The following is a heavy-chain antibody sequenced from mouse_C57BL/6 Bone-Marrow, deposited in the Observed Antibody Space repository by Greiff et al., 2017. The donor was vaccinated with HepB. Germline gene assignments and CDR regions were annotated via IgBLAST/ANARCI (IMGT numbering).Heavy chain of an antibody. CDR1: GFTFSSYG. Sequence: EVQGVESGGDLVKPGGSLKLSCAASGFTFSSYGMSWVRQTPDKRLEWVATISSGGSYTYYPDSVKGRFTIARDNAKNTLYLQMSSLKSEDTAMYYCARQGLRAMDYWGQGTSVTVSS. D-gene: IGHD3-1*01. CDR2: ISSGGSYT. CDR3: ARQGLRAMDY. J-gene: IGHJ4*01. V-gene: IGHV5-6*01.